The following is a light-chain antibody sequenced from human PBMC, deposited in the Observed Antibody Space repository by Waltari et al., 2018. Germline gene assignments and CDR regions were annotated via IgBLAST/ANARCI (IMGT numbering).Light chain of an antibody. CDR3: AAWDDSLKGYV. V-gene: IGLV1-44*01. J-gene: IGLJ1*01. CDR1: SSNIGNNP. CDR2: RNN. Sequence: QSELTQPPSASGTPGQRVTLSCSGSSSNIGNNPINWYQHLPGAAPKLLMYRNNNRPSGVPDRFSASKAGTSASLAISELQSEDEGDYYCAAWDDSLKGYVFGTGTKVIV.